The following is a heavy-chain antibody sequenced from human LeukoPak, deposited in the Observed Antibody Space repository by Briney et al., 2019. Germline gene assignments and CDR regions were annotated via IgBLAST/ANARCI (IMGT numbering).Heavy chain of an antibody. CDR1: GYTFTSYG. CDR2: ISAYNGNT. V-gene: IGHV1-18*01. J-gene: IGHJ4*02. CDR3: ARDAPYYHSMITFGGV. Sequence: ASVKVSCKASGYTFTSYGICWVRQAPGQGLEWMGWISAYNGNTNYAQKLQGRVTMTTDTSTSTAYMELRSPRSDDTAVYYCARDAPYYHSMITFGGVWGQGTLVTVPS. D-gene: IGHD3-16*01.